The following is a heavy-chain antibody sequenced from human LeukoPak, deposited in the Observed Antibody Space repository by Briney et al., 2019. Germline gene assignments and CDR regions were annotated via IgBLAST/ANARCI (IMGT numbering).Heavy chain of an antibody. CDR3: ARWANSIDY. J-gene: IGHJ4*02. CDR1: GFTFSGYW. Sequence: GGSLRLSCEASGFTFSGYWMSWVRQAPGKGREWVANIKQNGSETFYADSVRGRFTISRDNAKNSQYLQMNSLRVEDTAVYYCARWANSIDYWGQGALVTVSS. D-gene: IGHD5-18*01. V-gene: IGHV3-7*01. CDR2: IKQNGSET.